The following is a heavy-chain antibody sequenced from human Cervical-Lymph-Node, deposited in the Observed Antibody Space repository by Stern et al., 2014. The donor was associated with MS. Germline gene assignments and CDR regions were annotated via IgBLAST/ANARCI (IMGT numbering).Heavy chain of an antibody. CDR2: IYYTGTT. Sequence: QVQLQESGPGLVKPSETLSLTCTVSGGSISRSTYYWGWIRQPPGKGLEWIANIYYTGTTYYDPPLKNPAPPSVHAAPNQFSLKVNSVTAADTAVYYCARLTGIIDSWGQGTLVAVSS. CDR1: GGSISRSTYY. J-gene: IGHJ4*02. V-gene: IGHV4-39*01. D-gene: IGHD5-24*01. CDR3: ARLTGIIDS.